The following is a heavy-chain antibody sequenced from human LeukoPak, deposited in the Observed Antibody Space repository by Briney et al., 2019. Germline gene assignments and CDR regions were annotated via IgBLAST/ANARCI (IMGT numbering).Heavy chain of an antibody. Sequence: ASVKVSRKASGYTFTSYGISWVRQAPGQGLEWMGWISAYNGNTNYAQKLQGRVTMTRGTSTSTVYMELSSLRSEDTAVYYCARDRHDSSVGDWGQGTLVTVSS. J-gene: IGHJ4*02. D-gene: IGHD3-22*01. CDR2: ISAYNGNT. CDR3: ARDRHDSSVGD. V-gene: IGHV1-18*01. CDR1: GYTFTSYG.